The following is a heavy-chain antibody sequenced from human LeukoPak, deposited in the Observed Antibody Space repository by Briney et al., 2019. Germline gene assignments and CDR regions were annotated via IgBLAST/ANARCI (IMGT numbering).Heavy chain of an antibody. CDR1: GFTFSSYA. V-gene: IGHV3-23*01. J-gene: IGHJ6*03. CDR3: AKGDDYYYYYMDV. CDR2: ISGSGGST. Sequence: PGGSLRLSCAASGFTFSSYAMSWVRQAPGKGLEWVSAISGSGGSTYYADSVKGRFTISRDNSKNTLYLQMTSLRAEDTAVYYCAKGDDYYYYYMDVWGKGTTVTVSS.